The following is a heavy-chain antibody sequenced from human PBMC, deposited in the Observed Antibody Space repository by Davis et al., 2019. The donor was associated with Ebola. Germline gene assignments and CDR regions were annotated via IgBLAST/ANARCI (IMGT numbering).Heavy chain of an antibody. V-gene: IGHV3-74*01. Sequence: GESLKISCAASGFTFSSYWMHWVRQAPGKGLVWVSRINSDGSSTSYADSVKGRFTISRDNAKNTLYLQMNSLRAEDTAVYYCAREITMVRGVHFPHNWFDPWGQGTLVTVSS. D-gene: IGHD3-10*01. CDR1: GFTFSSYW. CDR2: INSDGSST. CDR3: AREITMVRGVHFPHNWFDP. J-gene: IGHJ5*02.